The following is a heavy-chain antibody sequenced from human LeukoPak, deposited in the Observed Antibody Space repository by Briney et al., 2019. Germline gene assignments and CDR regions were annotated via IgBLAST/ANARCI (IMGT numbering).Heavy chain of an antibody. V-gene: IGHV4-30-4*01. J-gene: IGHJ4*02. D-gene: IGHD2-15*01. CDR3: ARASCSGGSCYLDY. Sequence: PSQTLSLTCTVSGGSISSGDYYWSWIRQPPGKGLEWIGEINHSGSTNYNPSLKSRVTISVDTSKNQFSLKLTSVTAADTAMYYCARASCSGGSCYLDYWGQGTLVTVSS. CDR1: GGSISSGDYY. CDR2: INHSGST.